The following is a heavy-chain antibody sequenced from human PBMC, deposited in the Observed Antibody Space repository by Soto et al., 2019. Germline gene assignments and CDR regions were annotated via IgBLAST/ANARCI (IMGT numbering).Heavy chain of an antibody. CDR3: AKGRGLRYFDWLKY. V-gene: IGHV3-23*01. D-gene: IGHD3-9*01. J-gene: IGHJ4*02. CDR2: ISGSGGST. Sequence: GGSLILSCAASGFTFSSYAMSWVRQAPGKGLEWVSGISGSGGSTYNADSVKGRFIISRDNSKNTLYLQMNTLRDEDTAVYYCAKGRGLRYFDWLKYWGQGTLVTV. CDR1: GFTFSSYA.